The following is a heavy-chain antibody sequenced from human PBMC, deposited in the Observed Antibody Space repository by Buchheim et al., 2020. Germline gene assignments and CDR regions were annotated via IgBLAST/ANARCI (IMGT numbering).Heavy chain of an antibody. V-gene: IGHV5-51*03. CDR3: ARRHSSGWYSVDYFDY. J-gene: IGHJ4*02. D-gene: IGHD6-19*01. CDR1: GYSFTSYW. CDR2: IYPGDSDA. Sequence: EVQLVQSGAEVKKPGESLKISCKGSGYSFTSYWIGWVRQMPGKGLGWMGIIYPGDSDARYSPSFQGQVTIPADKSISTAYLQWSSLKASDTAMYDCARRHSSGWYSVDYFDYWGQGTL.